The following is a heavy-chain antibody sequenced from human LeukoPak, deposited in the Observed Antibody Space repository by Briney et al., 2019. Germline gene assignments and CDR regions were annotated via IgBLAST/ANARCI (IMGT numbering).Heavy chain of an antibody. CDR3: ARDSYGSGSYYRIDS. J-gene: IGHJ4*02. CDR2: ISGSGGST. V-gene: IGHV3-23*01. Sequence: GGSLRLSCAASGFTFSSYAMSWVRQAPGKRLEWVSAISGSGGSTYYADSVKGRFTISRDNSKNTLYLQMNSLRAEDTAVYYCARDSYGSGSYYRIDSWGQGTLVTVSS. D-gene: IGHD3-10*01. CDR1: GFTFSSYA.